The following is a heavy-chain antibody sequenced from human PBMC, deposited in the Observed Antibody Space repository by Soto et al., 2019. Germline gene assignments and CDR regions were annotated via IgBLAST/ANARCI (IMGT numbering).Heavy chain of an antibody. CDR2: ITDSSITI. CDR3: AKSGLLYSSKWYAAFDI. Sequence: GGSLRLSCAAXXVTXSSXRXXXVXXXXXXXLDFLSYITDSSITIYYADSVKGRFTISRDNARNSLYLQMHSLRAEDTAEYYCAKSGLLYSSKWYAAFDIWGQGTMVNV. V-gene: IGHV3-48*01. J-gene: IGHJ3*02. D-gene: IGHD6-13*01. CDR1: XVTXSSXR.